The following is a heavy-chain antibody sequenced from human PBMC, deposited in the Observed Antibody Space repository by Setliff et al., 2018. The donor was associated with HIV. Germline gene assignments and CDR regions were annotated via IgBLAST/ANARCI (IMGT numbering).Heavy chain of an antibody. Sequence: PSETLSLTCTVSSASINSGSNYWNWIRQPAGKGLEWIGRIYSTGSTNYNPSLKSRVTISVDTSNNQFSLKLNSVTAADTAVYYCARADRYCSSTSCYGRGLDYWGQGTLVT. CDR3: ARADRYCSSTSCYGRGLDY. CDR2: IYSTGST. D-gene: IGHD2-2*01. V-gene: IGHV4-61*02. CDR1: SASINSGSNY. J-gene: IGHJ4*02.